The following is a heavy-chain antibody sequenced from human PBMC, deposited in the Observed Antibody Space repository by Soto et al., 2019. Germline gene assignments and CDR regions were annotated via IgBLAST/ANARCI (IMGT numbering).Heavy chain of an antibody. D-gene: IGHD3-10*01. CDR1: GYTFTSYY. CDR3: ASGYGSYYYYYGMDV. Sequence: ASVKVSCKASGYTFTSYYMHWVRQAPGQGLEWMGIINPSGGSTSYAQKFQGRVTMTRDTSTSTVYMELSSLRSEDTAVYCCASGYGSYYYYYGMDVWGQGTTVTVSS. CDR2: INPSGGST. J-gene: IGHJ6*02. V-gene: IGHV1-46*01.